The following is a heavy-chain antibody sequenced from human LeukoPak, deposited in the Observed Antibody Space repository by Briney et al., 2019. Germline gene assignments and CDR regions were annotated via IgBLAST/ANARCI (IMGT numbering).Heavy chain of an antibody. CDR2: SRNRAKSYTT. Sequence: GGSLRLSCAASGFTFSSYWMSWVRQAPGKGLEWVGRSRNRAKSYTTDYAASVKGRFTISRDDSKSTLYLQMNSLETEDTAVYYCSRDATGDHWGQGTLVSVSS. CDR3: SRDATGDH. CDR1: GFTFSSYW. J-gene: IGHJ4*02. V-gene: IGHV3-72*01.